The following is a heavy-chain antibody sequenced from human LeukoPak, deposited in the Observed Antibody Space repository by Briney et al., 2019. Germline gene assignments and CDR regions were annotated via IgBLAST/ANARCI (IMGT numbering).Heavy chain of an antibody. V-gene: IGHV4-39*07. CDR2: IYTSGST. D-gene: IGHD3-3*01. Sequence: SETLSLTCTVSGGSISSSSYYWGWIRQPPGKGLEWIGSIYTSGSTNYNPSLKSRVTMSVDTSKNQFSLKLSSVAAADTAVYYCARTYYDFWSGYQEYYFDYWGQGTLVTVSS. CDR1: GGSISSSSYY. CDR3: ARTYYDFWSGYQEYYFDY. J-gene: IGHJ4*02.